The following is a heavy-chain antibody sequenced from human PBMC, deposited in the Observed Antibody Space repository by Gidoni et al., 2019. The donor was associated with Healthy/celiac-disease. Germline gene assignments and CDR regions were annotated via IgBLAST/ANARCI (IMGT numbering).Heavy chain of an antibody. D-gene: IGHD1-26*01. J-gene: IGHJ4*02. CDR2: ISYDGSNK. V-gene: IGHV3-30-3*01. Sequence: QVQLVESGGGVVQPGRSLRLSCAASGFPFSSYAMHWVRQGPGKGLEWVAVISYDGSNKYYADSVKGRFTISRDNSKNTLYLQMNSLRAEDTAVYYCARDWGDPMIWELLDYWGQGTLVTVSS. CDR3: ARDWGDPMIWELLDY. CDR1: GFPFSSYA.